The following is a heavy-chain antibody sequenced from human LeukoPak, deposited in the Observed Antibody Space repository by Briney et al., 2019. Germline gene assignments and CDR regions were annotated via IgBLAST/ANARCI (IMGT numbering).Heavy chain of an antibody. D-gene: IGHD2-21*01. CDR2: ISGTIDHI. J-gene: IGHJ4*02. V-gene: IGHV3-11*06. Sequence: GGSLRLSCAASGCTFSDYYMSWIRQAPGKGLEWISSISGTIDHIAYADSVKGRFSISRDNAKTSLYLQMSSLRVEDTAVYYCAKSHVIASYVGDYWGQGTLVTVSS. CDR3: AKSHVIASYVGDY. CDR1: GCTFSDYY.